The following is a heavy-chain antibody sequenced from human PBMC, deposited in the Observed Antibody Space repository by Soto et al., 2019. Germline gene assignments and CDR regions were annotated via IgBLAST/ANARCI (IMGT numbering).Heavy chain of an antibody. V-gene: IGHV1-24*01. CDR2: FDPEDGET. CDR1: GYTLTELS. Sequence: ASVKVSCKVSGYTLTELSMHWVRQAPGKGLEWMGGFDPEDGETIYAQKFQGRVTMTEDTSTDTAYMELSSLRSEDTAVYYCATRITMVRGVIIRRGVKHGGPETIFDYWGQGTL. D-gene: IGHD3-10*01. J-gene: IGHJ4*02. CDR3: ATRITMVRGVIIRRGVKHGGPETIFDY.